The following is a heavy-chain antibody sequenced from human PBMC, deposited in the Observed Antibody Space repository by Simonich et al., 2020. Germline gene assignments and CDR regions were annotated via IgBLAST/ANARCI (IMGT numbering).Heavy chain of an antibody. D-gene: IGHD2-15*01. Sequence: QVQLVQSGAEVKKPGSSVKVSCKASGGTFSSYAISRVRQAPGQGLEWMGRIIPILGRANYAQKFQGRVTITADKSTSTAYMELSSLRSEDTAVYYCARGGLADRRIVYYYYMDVWGKGTTVTVSS. J-gene: IGHJ6*03. CDR2: IIPILGRA. CDR3: ARGGLADRRIVYYYYMDV. CDR1: GGTFSSYA. V-gene: IGHV1-69*09.